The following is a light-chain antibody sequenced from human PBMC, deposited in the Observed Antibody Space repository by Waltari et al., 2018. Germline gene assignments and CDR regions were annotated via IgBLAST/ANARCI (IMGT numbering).Light chain of an antibody. CDR1: QSLGGNY. Sequence: TVLTQSPGTLSLSPGERATLSCRASQSLGGNYLVWYQHNPGQPPRLLIYGVSRRATGVPDRFSGSGSGTDFTLTISRLEPEDFAVYYCYHHDYSLTFGGGTKVEIK. CDR2: GVS. V-gene: IGKV3-20*01. J-gene: IGKJ4*01. CDR3: YHHDYSLT.